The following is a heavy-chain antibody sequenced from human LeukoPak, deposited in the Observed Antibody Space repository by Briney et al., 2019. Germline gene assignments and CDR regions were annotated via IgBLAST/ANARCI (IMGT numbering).Heavy chain of an antibody. V-gene: IGHV1-69*13. J-gene: IGHJ2*01. CDR1: GGTFSSYA. CDR2: IIPIFGTA. Sequence: ASVKVSCKASGGTFSSYAISWVRQAPGQGLEWMGGIIPIFGTANYAQKFQGRVTITADESTSTAYMELSSLRSEDTAVYYCARSSGNQLLSGWYFDLWGRGTLVTVSS. CDR3: ARSSGNQLLSGWYFDL. D-gene: IGHD2-2*01.